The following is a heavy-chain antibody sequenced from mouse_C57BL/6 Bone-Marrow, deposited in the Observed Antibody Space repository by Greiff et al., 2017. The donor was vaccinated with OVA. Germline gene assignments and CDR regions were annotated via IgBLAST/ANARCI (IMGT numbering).Heavy chain of an antibody. CDR2: FHPYNDDT. CDR1: GYTFTTYP. V-gene: IGHV1-47*01. Sequence: QVQLKQSGAELVKPGASVKMSCKASGYTFTTYPIEWMKQNHGKSLEWIGNFHPYNDDTKYNEKFKGKATLTVEKSSSTVYLELSRLTSDDSAVEYCARPGDYDGDWFAYWGQGTLVTVSA. J-gene: IGHJ3*01. CDR3: ARPGDYDGDWFAY. D-gene: IGHD2-4*01.